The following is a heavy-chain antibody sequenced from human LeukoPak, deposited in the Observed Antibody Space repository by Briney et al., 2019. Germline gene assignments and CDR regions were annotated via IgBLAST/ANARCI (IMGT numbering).Heavy chain of an antibody. J-gene: IGHJ4*02. CDR1: GFTVSSNY. CDR3: ARGRGYRDYDRPLDY. CDR2: ITSGGNT. D-gene: IGHD5-12*01. V-gene: IGHV3-53*01. Sequence: PGGSLRLSCAASGFTVSSNYMNWVRQAPGKGLEWVSVITSGGNTYYADSVKGRFTTSRDNSKNTLYVQMNSLRAEHTAIYYCARGRGYRDYDRPLDYWGQGTLVTVYS.